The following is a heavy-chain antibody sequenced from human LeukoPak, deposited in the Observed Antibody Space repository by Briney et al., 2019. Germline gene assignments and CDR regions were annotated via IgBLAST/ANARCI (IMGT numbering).Heavy chain of an antibody. Sequence: PGRSLRLSCAASIFTFSTYAVHWVRQAPGKGLEWVAVISFDGSNKYYANSVKGRFTISRDNSKNTLYLQMNSLRAEDTAVYYCAKDAGSYGGNSDYWGQGTLVTVSS. CDR2: ISFDGSNK. CDR3: AKDAGSYGGNSDY. CDR1: IFTFSTYA. J-gene: IGHJ4*02. D-gene: IGHD4-23*01. V-gene: IGHV3-30*18.